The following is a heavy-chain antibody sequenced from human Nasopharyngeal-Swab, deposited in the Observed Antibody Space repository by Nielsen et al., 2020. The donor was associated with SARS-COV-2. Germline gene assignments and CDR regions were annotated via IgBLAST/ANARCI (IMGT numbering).Heavy chain of an antibody. CDR3: ASEGSRNYNYDFWSGYYFNWFDP. CDR2: IKQDGSEK. D-gene: IGHD3-3*01. CDR1: GFTFSSYW. V-gene: IGHV3-7*01. Sequence: GESLKISCAASGFTFSSYWMSWVRQAPGKGLEWVANIKQDGSEKYYVDSVKGRFTISSDNAKNSLYLQMNSLRAEDTAVYYCASEGSRNYNYDFWSGYYFNWFDPWGQGTLVTVSS. J-gene: IGHJ5*02.